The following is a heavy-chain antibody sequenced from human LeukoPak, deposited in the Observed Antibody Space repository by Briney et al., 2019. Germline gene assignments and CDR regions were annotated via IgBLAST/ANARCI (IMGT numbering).Heavy chain of an antibody. D-gene: IGHD6-13*01. J-gene: IGHJ4*02. CDR3: ARGGWIAAAGRGGYFDY. CDR2: ISAYNGNT. V-gene: IGHV1-18*01. CDR1: GYTFTSYG. Sequence: ASVKVSCKASGYTFTSYGISWVRQAPGQGLEWMGWISAYNGNTNYAQKLQGRVTMTTDTSTSTAYMELCSLRSEDTAVYYCARGGWIAAAGRGGYFDYWGQGTPVTVSS.